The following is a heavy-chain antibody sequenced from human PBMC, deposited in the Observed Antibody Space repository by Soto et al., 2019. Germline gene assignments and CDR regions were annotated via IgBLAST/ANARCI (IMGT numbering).Heavy chain of an antibody. D-gene: IGHD3-16*01. Sequence: EVQLVESGGGLVQPGGSLRLSCTASGFTFSSYWMSWVRQAPGKGLGWVANIKEDGSGKYYVDSVKGRFSISRDNARNSLYLQMNSVRVEDTAVYYCVRVGRLGGYWGQGALVTVSS. CDR1: GFTFSSYW. J-gene: IGHJ4*02. CDR2: IKEDGSGK. V-gene: IGHV3-7*03. CDR3: VRVGRLGGY.